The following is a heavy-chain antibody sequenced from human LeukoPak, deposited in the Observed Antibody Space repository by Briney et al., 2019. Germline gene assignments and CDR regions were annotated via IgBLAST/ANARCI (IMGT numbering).Heavy chain of an antibody. Sequence: GESLKISCEGSGDIFTNSWISWVRQIPGKGLEWMGRIDPSDSYTNYSPSFQGHVSISADKSISTAYLQWSSLKASDTAVYYCARHNPAYSYYGMDVWGQGTTVTVSS. V-gene: IGHV5-10-1*01. CDR2: IDPSDSYT. D-gene: IGHD1-14*01. CDR1: GDIFTNSW. J-gene: IGHJ6*02. CDR3: ARHNPAYSYYGMDV.